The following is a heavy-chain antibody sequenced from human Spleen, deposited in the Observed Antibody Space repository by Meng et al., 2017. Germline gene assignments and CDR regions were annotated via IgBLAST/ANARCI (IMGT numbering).Heavy chain of an antibody. D-gene: IGHD6-19*01. CDR2: IHPSGHP. CDR1: GCTYPDYQ. Sequence: QVQQVQSGDEAKKPGASVKVSCKASGCTYPDYQTDWVRQAPGHGLEWMGWIHPSGHPTYAQKFQGRVTMTINSSTSTAYMELRSLRSDDTAVYYCARDPRAVAGTEPFDLWGQGTLVTVSS. CDR3: ARDPRAVAGTEPFDL. V-gene: IGHV1-18*01. J-gene: IGHJ5*02.